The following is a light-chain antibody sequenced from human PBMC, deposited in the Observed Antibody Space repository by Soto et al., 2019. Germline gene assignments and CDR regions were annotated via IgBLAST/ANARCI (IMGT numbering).Light chain of an antibody. J-gene: IGKJ1*01. CDR1: QSVLSTSNDMNY. CDR3: HQYYSAAWT. CDR2: WES. Sequence: IVMTQSPDSLAVSLGEGATVNCTSSQSVLSTSNDMNYLSWYQKKPGQPPKVVSYWESARASGVPDRFSGSGSGTDFTLPISSLQAEDVALCYCHQYYSAAWTFGQGTRVEVK. V-gene: IGKV4-1*01.